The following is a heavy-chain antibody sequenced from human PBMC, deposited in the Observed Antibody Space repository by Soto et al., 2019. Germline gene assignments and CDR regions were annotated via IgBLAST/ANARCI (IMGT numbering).Heavy chain of an antibody. V-gene: IGHV1-69*06. Sequence: QVQLVQSGAEVKKPGSSVKVSCKASGGTFNTFAISWVRQAPGQGLEWMGGIIPIFGPANYAEKFQGRVTITADKSTSTAYLELTSLTSEDPAVYYCARAAKRYFDYWGQGTLVTVSS. CDR3: ARAAKRYFDY. J-gene: IGHJ4*02. CDR1: GGTFNTFA. CDR2: IIPIFGPA.